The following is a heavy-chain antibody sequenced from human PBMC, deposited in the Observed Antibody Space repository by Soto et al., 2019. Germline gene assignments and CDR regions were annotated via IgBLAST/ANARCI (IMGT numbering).Heavy chain of an antibody. V-gene: IGHV3-23*01. CDR2: ISGSGGFT. J-gene: IGHJ4*02. D-gene: IGHD3-22*01. CDR3: AKDGSYYDSPTESDY. CDR1: GFAFSSYT. Sequence: GGSLRLSCAASGFAFSSYTMTWVRQAPGRGLEWVSSISGSGGFTYYADSVKGRFTISRDNSKNTLYVQMNSLRAEDTAIYYCAKDGSYYDSPTESDYWGQGTLVTVSS.